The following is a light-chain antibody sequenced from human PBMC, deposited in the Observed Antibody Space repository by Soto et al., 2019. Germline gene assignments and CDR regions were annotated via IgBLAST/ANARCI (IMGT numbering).Light chain of an antibody. CDR3: QQRSIWPLT. V-gene: IGKV3-11*01. Sequence: TQSPSTLSASVGDRVTITCRASQSISNYLAWYQQKPGQAPRLLIYDASNRATGIPARFSGSGSGTDFTLTISSLEPEDFAVYYCQQRSIWPLTFGQGTRLEIK. CDR1: QSISNY. CDR2: DAS. J-gene: IGKJ5*01.